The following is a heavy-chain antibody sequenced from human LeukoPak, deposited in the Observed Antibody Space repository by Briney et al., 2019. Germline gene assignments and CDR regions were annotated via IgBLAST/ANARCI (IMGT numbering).Heavy chain of an antibody. D-gene: IGHD3-3*01. CDR3: ARGGFLGREYFDY. J-gene: IGHJ4*02. CDR1: GGIFSSYA. CDR2: ISAYNGNT. Sequence: ASVKVSCKASGGIFSSYAINWVRQATGQGLEWMGWISAYNGNTNYAQKLQGRVTMTTDTSTSTAYMELRSLRSDDTAVYYCARGGFLGREYFDYWGQGTLVTVSS. V-gene: IGHV1-18*01.